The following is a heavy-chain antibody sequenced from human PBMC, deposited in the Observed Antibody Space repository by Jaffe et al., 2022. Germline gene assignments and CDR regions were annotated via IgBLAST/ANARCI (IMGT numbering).Heavy chain of an antibody. CDR3: ARDTYSSGWYYFDY. D-gene: IGHD6-19*01. J-gene: IGHJ4*02. Sequence: QVQLVQSGAEVKKPGSSVKVSCKASGGTFSSYTISWVRQAPGQGLEWMGRIIPILGIANYAQKFQGRVTITADKSTSTAYMELSSLRSEDTAVYYCARDTYSSGWYYFDYWGQGTLVTVSS. CDR2: IIPILGIA. CDR1: GGTFSSYT. V-gene: IGHV1-69*08.